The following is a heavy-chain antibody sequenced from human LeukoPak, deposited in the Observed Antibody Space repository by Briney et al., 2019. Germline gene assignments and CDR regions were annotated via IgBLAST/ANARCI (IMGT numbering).Heavy chain of an antibody. CDR3: AKDLSTDIRPGGSDY. D-gene: IGHD2/OR15-2a*01. J-gene: IGHJ4*02. Sequence: GGSLRLSCAASGFTVSSNYMSWVRQAPGKGLEWVSVIYSGGSTYYAGSVKGRFTISRDNSKNTLYLQMNSLRAEDTAVYYCAKDLSTDIRPGGSDYWGQGTLVTVSS. CDR1: GFTVSSNY. CDR2: IYSGGST. V-gene: IGHV3-53*01.